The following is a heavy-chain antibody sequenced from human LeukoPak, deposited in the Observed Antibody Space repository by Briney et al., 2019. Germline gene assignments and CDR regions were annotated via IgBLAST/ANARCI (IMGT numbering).Heavy chain of an antibody. CDR1: GFSFRNYG. Sequence: PGTSLRLSCEVSGFSFRNYGMHWVRQAPGKGLKWVAVIWYDGSNKYYADSVKGRFTISRDNSKNTLYLQMNSLRVEDTAVYNCARDGPAGDHGVTTYYFDYWGQGTLVTVSS. CDR2: IWYDGSNK. CDR3: ARDGPAGDHGVTTYYFDY. V-gene: IGHV3-33*01. J-gene: IGHJ4*02. D-gene: IGHD4-17*01.